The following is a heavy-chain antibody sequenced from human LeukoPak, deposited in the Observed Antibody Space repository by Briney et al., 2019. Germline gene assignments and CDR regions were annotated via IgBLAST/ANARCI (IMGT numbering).Heavy chain of an antibody. D-gene: IGHD3-10*02. CDR2: ISSSGSTI. CDR3: AELGITMIGGV. V-gene: IGHV3-48*03. CDR1: GFTFSSYE. J-gene: IGHJ6*04. Sequence: GGSLRLSCAASGFTFSSYEMNWVRQAGGKGLEGVSYISSSGSTIYFVDCVRGRFTISRDNAKDSLYLQMNSLRAEDTAVYYCAELGITMIGGVWGKGTTVTISS.